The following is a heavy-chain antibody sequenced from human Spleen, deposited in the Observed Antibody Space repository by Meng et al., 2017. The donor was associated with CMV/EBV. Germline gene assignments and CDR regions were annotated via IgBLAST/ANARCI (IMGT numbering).Heavy chain of an antibody. J-gene: IGHJ4*02. Sequence: GESLKISCAASGFTVSSNYMSWVRQAPGKGLECVSVIYSGGSTYYADSVKGRFTISRDNSKNTLFLQMNSLRAEDTAIYYCAKEYSSGPEWGQGTLVTVSS. V-gene: IGHV3-53*01. CDR2: IYSGGST. CDR3: AKEYSSGPE. CDR1: GFTVSSNY. D-gene: IGHD3-22*01.